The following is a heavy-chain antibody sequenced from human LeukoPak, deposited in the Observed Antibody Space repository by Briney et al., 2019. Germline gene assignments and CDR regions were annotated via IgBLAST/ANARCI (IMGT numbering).Heavy chain of an antibody. V-gene: IGHV1-18*01. CDR2: ISAYNGNT. J-gene: IGHJ4*02. CDR1: GYKFTSYS. Sequence: ASVKVSCKASGYKFTSYSVSWVRQAPGQGLEWMGWISAYNGNTDYAQKLQGRVTMTTDTSTSTAYMELRSLRSDDTAVYYCARDPDCISANCYFAHYDYWGQGTLVTVSS. CDR3: ARDPDCISANCYFAHYDY. D-gene: IGHD2-2*01.